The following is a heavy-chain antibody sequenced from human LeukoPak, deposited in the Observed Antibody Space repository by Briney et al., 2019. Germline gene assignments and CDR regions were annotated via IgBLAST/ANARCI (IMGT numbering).Heavy chain of an antibody. J-gene: IGHJ3*02. CDR1: GFTFSSYS. D-gene: IGHD6-13*01. CDR3: ARDWVAAAANDAFDI. CDR2: ISSSSSYI. Sequence: GESLRLSCAASGFTFSSYSMNWVRQAPGKGLEWVSSISSSSSYIYYADSVKGRFTISRDNAKNSLYLQMNSLRAEDTAVYYCARDWVAAAANDAFDIWGQGTMVTVSS. V-gene: IGHV3-21*01.